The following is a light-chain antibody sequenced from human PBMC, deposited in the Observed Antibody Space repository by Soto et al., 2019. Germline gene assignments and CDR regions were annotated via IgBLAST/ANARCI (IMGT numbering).Light chain of an antibody. V-gene: IGKV3-15*01. CDR2: DTS. CDR1: QDVGSN. Sequence: EIVMTQSPATLSVSPGERVTLSCRATQDVGSNFAWYQVKPGQPPRLLIHDTSTRATGVPARFRGSGSGTEFTLSISGLQSEDFAVYFCQQYNNWPFSFGQGTRLEI. CDR3: QQYNNWPFS. J-gene: IGKJ5*01.